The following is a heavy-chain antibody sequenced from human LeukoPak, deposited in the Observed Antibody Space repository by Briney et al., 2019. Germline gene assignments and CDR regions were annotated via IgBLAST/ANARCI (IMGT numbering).Heavy chain of an antibody. V-gene: IGHV1-69*13. CDR1: GGTFSSYA. Sequence: SVKVSCKAPGGTFSSYAISWVRQAPGQGLEWMGGIIPIFGTANYAQKLQGRVTITADESTSTAYMELSSLRSEDTAVYYCASPLRGVGATDYFDYWGQGTLVTVSS. D-gene: IGHD1-26*01. CDR2: IIPIFGTA. J-gene: IGHJ4*02. CDR3: ASPLRGVGATDYFDY.